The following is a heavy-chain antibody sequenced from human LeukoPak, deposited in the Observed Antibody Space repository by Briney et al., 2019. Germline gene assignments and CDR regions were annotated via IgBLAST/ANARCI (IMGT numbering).Heavy chain of an antibody. CDR3: ARAGDVYYPLDY. V-gene: IGHV4-59*01. Sequence: SETPSLTCSVSGGSISSYYWSWIRQPPGKGLESIGYIYYSGSTYYNPSLKSRVTISVDTSKNQFSLKLTSVTAADTAVYYCARAGDVYYPLDYWGQGTLVTASS. CDR1: GGSISSYY. D-gene: IGHD3-10*01. J-gene: IGHJ4*02. CDR2: IYYSGST.